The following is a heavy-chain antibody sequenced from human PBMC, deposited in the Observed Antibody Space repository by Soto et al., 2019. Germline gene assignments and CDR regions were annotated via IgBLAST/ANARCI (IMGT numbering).Heavy chain of an antibody. CDR3: AKGLNLEYSSSWYYDY. J-gene: IGHJ4*02. CDR1: GFTFSSYA. D-gene: IGHD6-13*01. Sequence: GGSLRLSCAASGFTFSSYAMSWVRQAPGKGLEWVSAISGSGGSTYYADSVKGRFTISRDNSKNTLYLQMNSLRAEDTAVYYCAKGLNLEYSSSWYYDYWGQGTLVTVSS. CDR2: ISGSGGST. V-gene: IGHV3-23*01.